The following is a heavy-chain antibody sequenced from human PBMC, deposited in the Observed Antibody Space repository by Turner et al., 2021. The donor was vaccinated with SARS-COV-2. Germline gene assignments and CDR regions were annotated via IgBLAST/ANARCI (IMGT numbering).Heavy chain of an antibody. V-gene: IGHV1-18*01. CDR3: ARAYGSGSYGHYYGMDV. J-gene: IGHJ6*02. Sequence: QVQLVQSEPEVKKPGASVKVSCKASGHTFTSYGITWVRQAPGQGLEWMGWISAYNGNTNYAQKLQGRVTMTTDTSTSTAYMELRSLRSDDTAVYYCARAYGSGSYGHYYGMDVWGQGTTVTVSS. CDR2: ISAYNGNT. CDR1: GHTFTSYG. D-gene: IGHD3-10*01.